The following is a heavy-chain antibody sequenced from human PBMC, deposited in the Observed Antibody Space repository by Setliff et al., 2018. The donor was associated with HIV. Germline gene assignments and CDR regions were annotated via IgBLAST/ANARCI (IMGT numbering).Heavy chain of an antibody. CDR3: ARRGSGFFHYYYMDV. J-gene: IGHJ6*03. V-gene: IGHV4-34*01. Sequence: SETLSLTCAVYGGSFSGYYWSWIRQPPGKGLECIGEINHSGSTNYNPSLKSRVTISVDTSKNQFSLKLSSVTAADTAVYYCARRGSGFFHYYYMDVWGKGTTVTVSS. D-gene: IGHD3-10*01. CDR2: INHSGST. CDR1: GGSFSGYY.